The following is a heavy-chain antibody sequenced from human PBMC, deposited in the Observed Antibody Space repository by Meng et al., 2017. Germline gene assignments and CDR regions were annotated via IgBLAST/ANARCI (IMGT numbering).Heavy chain of an antibody. J-gene: IGHJ4*02. Sequence: QGRPQRWGAGLLKPSETLSLTCAVYGGSFSGYYWSWIRQPPGKGLEWIGEINHSGSTNYNPSLKSRVTISVDTSRNQFSLKLSSVTAADTAVYYCARVGSYDSSGYYPNYYFDYWGQGTLVTVSS. D-gene: IGHD3-22*01. CDR2: INHSGST. V-gene: IGHV4-34*01. CDR3: ARVGSYDSSGYYPNYYFDY. CDR1: GGSFSGYY.